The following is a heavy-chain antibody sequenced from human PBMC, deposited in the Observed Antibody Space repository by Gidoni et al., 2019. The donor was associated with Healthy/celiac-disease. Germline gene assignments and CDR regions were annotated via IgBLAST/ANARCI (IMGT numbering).Heavy chain of an antibody. Sequence: QVQLQQWGAGLLKPSETLSLTCAVYGGSFSGYYWSWIRQPPGKGLGWIGEINHSGSTNYNPSLKSRVTISVDTSKNQFSLKLSSVTAADTAVYYCARGPKPGYSSSWYYYYYGMDVWGQGTTVTVSS. D-gene: IGHD6-13*01. CDR3: ARGPKPGYSSSWYYYYYGMDV. V-gene: IGHV4-34*01. J-gene: IGHJ6*02. CDR1: GGSFSGYY. CDR2: INHSGST.